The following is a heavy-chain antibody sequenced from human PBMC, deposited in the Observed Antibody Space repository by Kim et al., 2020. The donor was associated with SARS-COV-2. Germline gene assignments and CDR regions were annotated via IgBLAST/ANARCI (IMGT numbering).Heavy chain of an antibody. CDR1: GGSISSGGYY. Sequence: SETLSLTCTVSGGSISSGGYYWSWIRQHPGKGLEWIGYIYYSGSTYYNPSLKSRVSISVDTSKNQFSLKLSSVTAADTAVYYCASSITGWFDPWGQGTLVTVSS. D-gene: IGHD3-10*01. CDR3: ASSITGWFDP. J-gene: IGHJ5*02. CDR2: IYYSGST. V-gene: IGHV4-31*03.